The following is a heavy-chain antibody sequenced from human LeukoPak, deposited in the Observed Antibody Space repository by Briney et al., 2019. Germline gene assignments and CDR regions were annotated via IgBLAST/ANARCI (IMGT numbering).Heavy chain of an antibody. CDR2: LSAYNGNT. V-gene: IGHV1-18*01. D-gene: IGHD3-22*01. CDR3: ARVVVIRGAYYYMDV. Sequence: ASVKVSCKASGYTFTSYGSSWVRPAPGQGLEWMGWLSAYNGNTNYAQKLQGRVTMTTDTSTSTAYMELRSLRSDDTAVYYCARVVVIRGAYYYMDVWGKGTTVTISS. CDR1: GYTFTSYG. J-gene: IGHJ6*03.